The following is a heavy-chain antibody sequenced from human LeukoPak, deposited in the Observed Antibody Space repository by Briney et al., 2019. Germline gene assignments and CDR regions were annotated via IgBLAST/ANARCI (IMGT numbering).Heavy chain of an antibody. CDR1: GGSISSGGYY. Sequence: PSETLSLTCTVSGGSISSGGYYWSWIRQPPGKGLEWIGYIYHSGSTYYNPSLKSRVTISVDRSKNQFSLKLSSVTAADTAVYYCARAGEYCSSTSCYKVPDYWGQGTLVTVSS. CDR3: ARAGEYCSSTSCYKVPDY. CDR2: IYHSGST. V-gene: IGHV4-30-2*01. D-gene: IGHD2-2*02. J-gene: IGHJ4*02.